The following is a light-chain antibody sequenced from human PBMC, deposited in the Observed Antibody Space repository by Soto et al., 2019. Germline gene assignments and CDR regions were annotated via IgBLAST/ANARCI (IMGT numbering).Light chain of an antibody. CDR3: QKYNSAPWT. J-gene: IGKJ1*01. V-gene: IGKV1-27*01. Sequence: DIQMAQSPSTLPASVGDRVTITCRASQGISNYLAWYQQKPGKVPKLLIYAASTLQSGVPSRFSGSGSGTDFTLTISSLQPEDVATYYCQKYNSAPWTFGQGTKVDIK. CDR1: QGISNY. CDR2: AAS.